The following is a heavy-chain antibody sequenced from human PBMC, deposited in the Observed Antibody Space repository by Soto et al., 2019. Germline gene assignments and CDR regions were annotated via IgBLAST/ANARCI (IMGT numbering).Heavy chain of an antibody. V-gene: IGHV3-21*01. J-gene: IGHJ5*01. D-gene: IGHD3-10*01. Sequence: VGSLRLSCAASGFTFSSYTMNWVRQAPGKGLEWISSISSGSSYIYYAGSVKGRFTISRDNAKNSLFLQMNSLRADDTAVYYCARDILSGGAYPDSWGQGTKVTVSS. CDR2: ISSGSSYI. CDR3: ARDILSGGAYPDS. CDR1: GFTFSSYT.